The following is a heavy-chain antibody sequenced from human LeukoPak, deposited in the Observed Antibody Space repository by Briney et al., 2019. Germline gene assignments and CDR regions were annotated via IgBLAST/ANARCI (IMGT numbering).Heavy chain of an antibody. CDR2: IYYSGST. V-gene: IGHV4-39*07. D-gene: IGHD5-12*01. CDR3: ARGGYGNWFDP. J-gene: IGHJ5*02. CDR1: GGSISSSSYY. Sequence: SETLSLTCTVSGGSISSSSYYWGWIRQPPGKGLEWIGSIYYSGSTYYNPSLKSRVTISVDTSKNQFSLKLSSVTAADTAVYYCARGGYGNWFDPWGQGTLVTVSS.